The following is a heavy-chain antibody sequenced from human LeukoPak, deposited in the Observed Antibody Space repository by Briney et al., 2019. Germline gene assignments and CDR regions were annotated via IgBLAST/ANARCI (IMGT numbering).Heavy chain of an antibody. CDR2: ISGSGGST. J-gene: IGHJ6*04. Sequence: GGSLRLSCAASGFTFSSYAMSWVPQAPGQGLEWVSAISGSGGSTYYADSVKGRFTISRDNSKNTLYLQMNSLRAEDTAVYYCAGYCSSTSCYEYYYYGMDVWGKGTTVTVSS. CDR1: GFTFSSYA. D-gene: IGHD2-2*01. V-gene: IGHV3-23*01. CDR3: AGYCSSTSCYEYYYYGMDV.